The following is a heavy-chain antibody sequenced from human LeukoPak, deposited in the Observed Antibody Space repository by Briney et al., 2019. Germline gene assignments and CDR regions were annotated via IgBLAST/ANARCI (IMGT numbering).Heavy chain of an antibody. J-gene: IGHJ4*02. Sequence: PGGSLRLSCAASGFTFSSYEMNWVRQAPGKGLEWVSYISSSGSTIYYGDSVKGRFTISRDNSKNTVHLQMNSLRADDTAVYYCAKVLERQENYYFDYWGQGTLVTVSS. CDR2: ISSSGSTI. V-gene: IGHV3-48*03. CDR3: AKVLERQENYYFDY. CDR1: GFTFSSYE.